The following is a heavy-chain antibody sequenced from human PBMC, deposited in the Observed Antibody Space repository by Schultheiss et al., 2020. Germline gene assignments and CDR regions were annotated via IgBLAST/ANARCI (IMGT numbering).Heavy chain of an antibody. CDR1: GFTFSSYA. CDR2: ISSSGSTI. CDR3: ARDVYYYDSSGYSPGAVDY. Sequence: GGSLRLSCAASGFTFSSYAMSWVRQAPGKGLEWVSYISSSGSTIYYADPVKGRFTISRDNAKNTLYLQMNSLRAEDTAVYYCARDVYYYDSSGYSPGAVDYWGQGTLVTVSS. J-gene: IGHJ4*02. V-gene: IGHV3-11*04. D-gene: IGHD3-22*01.